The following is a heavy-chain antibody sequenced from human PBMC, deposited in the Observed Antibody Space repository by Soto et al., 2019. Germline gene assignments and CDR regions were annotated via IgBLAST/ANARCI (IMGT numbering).Heavy chain of an antibody. J-gene: IGHJ4*02. Sequence: GESLKISCQCSGYTFSNFWIGWVRQLPGKGLEWMGIIYPGDHETRYSPSFHGKVTISADKSINTAYLQWNSLEASDTAFYFCARSPRSSPYFDYWGQGDMVTV. D-gene: IGHD6-13*01. V-gene: IGHV5-51*01. CDR3: ARSPRSSPYFDY. CDR2: IYPGDHET. CDR1: GYTFSNFW.